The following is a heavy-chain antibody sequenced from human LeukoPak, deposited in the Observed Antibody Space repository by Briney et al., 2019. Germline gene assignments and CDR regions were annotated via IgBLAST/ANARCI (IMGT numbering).Heavy chain of an antibody. J-gene: IGHJ5*02. CDR2: IYWDDEK. CDR3: ACRLPFLKGFDP. V-gene: IGHV2-5*02. CDR1: GYPRSTSGVG. D-gene: IGHD2/OR15-2a*01. Sequence: SGPTLVKPIETRTLTCTFSGYPRSTSGVGVGWIGQPPGKALEWIALIYWDDEKRYSPSLKNRLNITKDTSKNQVGLTMTNMDPVDTATYYCACRLPFLKGFDPWGQGTLVTVSS.